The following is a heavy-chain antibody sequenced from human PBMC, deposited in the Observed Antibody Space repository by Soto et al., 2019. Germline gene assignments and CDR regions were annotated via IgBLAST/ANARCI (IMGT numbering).Heavy chain of an antibody. V-gene: IGHV6-1*01. J-gene: IGHJ3*02. CDR1: GDSVSSDSAA. Sequence: PSQTLSLTCAISGDSVSSDSAALNLVRQSPSRGLEWLGRTYYRSKWYNDYAVSVKSRITIDPDTSKNQFSLQLNSVTPDDTAVYYCARAVAATANAFVTWGQGTVVTVSS. CDR2: TYYRSKWYN. CDR3: ARAVAATANAFVT. D-gene: IGHD6-19*01.